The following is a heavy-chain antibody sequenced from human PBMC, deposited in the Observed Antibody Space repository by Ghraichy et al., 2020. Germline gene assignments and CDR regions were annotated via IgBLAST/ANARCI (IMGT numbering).Heavy chain of an antibody. CDR3: ARVRFELLLESGYFDY. D-gene: IGHD2-15*01. V-gene: IGHV4-34*01. J-gene: IGHJ4*02. CDR2: INHSGST. Sequence: SETLSLTCAVYGGSFSGYYWSWIRQPPGKGLEWIGEINHSGSTNYNPSLKSRVTISVDTSKNQFSLKLSSVTAADTAVYYCARVRFELLLESGYFDYWGQGTLVTVSS. CDR1: GGSFSGYY.